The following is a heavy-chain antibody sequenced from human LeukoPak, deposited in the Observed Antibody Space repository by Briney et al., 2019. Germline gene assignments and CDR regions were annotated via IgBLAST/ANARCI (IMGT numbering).Heavy chain of an antibody. D-gene: IGHD3-9*01. V-gene: IGHV3-7*03. CDR2: IKQDESEK. CDR1: GFTFSIYA. J-gene: IGHJ6*03. CDR3: ARDGVLRYFDYYYYYMDV. Sequence: GGSLRLSCAGSGFTFSIYAMSWVRQAPGKGLEWVANIKQDESEKYYVDSVKGRFTISRDNAKNSLFLQMNSLRAEDTAVYYCARDGVLRYFDYYYYYMDVWGKGTTVTISS.